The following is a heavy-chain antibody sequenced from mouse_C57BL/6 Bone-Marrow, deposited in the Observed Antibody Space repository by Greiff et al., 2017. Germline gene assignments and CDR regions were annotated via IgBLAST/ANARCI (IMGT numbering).Heavy chain of an antibody. Sequence: VQLKQPGAELVMPGASVKLSCKASGYTFTSYWMHWVKQRPGQGLEWIGEIDPSDSYTNYNQKFKGKSTLTVDKSSSTAYMQLSSLTSEDSAVYYCARSNSKDYWGQGTTLTVSS. J-gene: IGHJ2*01. CDR3: ARSNSKDY. CDR1: GYTFTSYW. CDR2: IDPSDSYT. V-gene: IGHV1-69*01.